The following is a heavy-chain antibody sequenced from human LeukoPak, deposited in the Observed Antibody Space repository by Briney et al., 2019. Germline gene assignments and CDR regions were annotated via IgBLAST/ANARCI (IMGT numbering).Heavy chain of an antibody. CDR1: GSTFTNYW. J-gene: IGHJ4*02. V-gene: IGHV5-51*01. D-gene: IGHD1-1*01. CDR2: IYPGDSDT. CDR3: ARRLGTGTPEY. Sequence: GESLKISCKGSGSTFTNYWIAWVRQMPGKGLEYMGIIYPGDSDTRYSPSFQGRVTISADKSISTAYLQWTSLKASDTAMYYCARRLGTGTPEYWGQGALVTVSS.